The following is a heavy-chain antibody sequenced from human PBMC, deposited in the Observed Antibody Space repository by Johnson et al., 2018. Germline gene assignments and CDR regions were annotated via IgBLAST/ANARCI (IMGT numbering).Heavy chain of an antibody. CDR3: ARVRGYCSGGSCYRDFQP. J-gene: IGHJ1*01. D-gene: IGHD2-15*01. CDR1: GFTFSSYA. Sequence: QVQLVQSGGGVVQPGRSLRLSCAASGFTFSSYAMHWVRQAPGKGLEWVAVISYDGSNKYYADSVKVRFTISRDNSKNTLYLKMNSLRAEDTVVYYCARVRGYCSGGSCYRDFQPWGQGTLVTVSS. V-gene: IGHV3-30-3*01. CDR2: ISYDGSNK.